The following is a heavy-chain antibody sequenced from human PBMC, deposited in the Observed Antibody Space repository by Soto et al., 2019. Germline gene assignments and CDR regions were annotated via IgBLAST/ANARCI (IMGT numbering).Heavy chain of an antibody. CDR3: ARVPLY. CDR1: GGSLTSGSYY. V-gene: IGHV4-61*01. Sequence: PSETLSLTSTVSGGSLTSGSYYWSWIRQPTGKGLEWIGNIYYSGSTNYNPSLKSRVTISVDTSKNQFSLKLSSVTAADTAVYYCARVPLYWGQGTLVTVSS. J-gene: IGHJ4*02. CDR2: IYYSGST.